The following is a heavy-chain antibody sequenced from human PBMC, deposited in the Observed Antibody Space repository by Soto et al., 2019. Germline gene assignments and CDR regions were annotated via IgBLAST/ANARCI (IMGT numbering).Heavy chain of an antibody. D-gene: IGHD1-26*01. J-gene: IGHJ4*02. CDR2: ISGSGGST. V-gene: IGHV3-23*01. Sequence: EVQLLESGGGLVQPGGSLRLSCAASGFTFSSYAMRWVRQAPGKGLEWVSAISGSGGSTYYADSVKGRFTISRNNSKNTLYLQMNSLRAEDTAVYYCARRGSGSYYDYWGQGTLVTVSS. CDR1: GFTFSSYA. CDR3: ARRGSGSYYDY.